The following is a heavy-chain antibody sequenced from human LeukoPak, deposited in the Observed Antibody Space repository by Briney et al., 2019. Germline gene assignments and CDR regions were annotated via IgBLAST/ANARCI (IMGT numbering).Heavy chain of an antibody. J-gene: IGHJ6*03. CDR3: ARGTGTLAQNYCYYYMDV. CDR2: MNPNSGNT. D-gene: IGHD1-7*01. CDR1: GYTFTSYD. Sequence: ASVKVSCKASGYTFTSYDINWVRQATGQGLEWMGWMNPNSGNTGYAQKFQGRVTMTRNTSISTAYMELSSLRSEDTAVYYCARGTGTLAQNYCYYYMDVWGKGTTVTVSS. V-gene: IGHV1-8*01.